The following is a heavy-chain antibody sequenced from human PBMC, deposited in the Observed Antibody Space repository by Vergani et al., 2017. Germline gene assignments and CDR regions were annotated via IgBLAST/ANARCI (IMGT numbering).Heavy chain of an antibody. CDR1: GFTFSSYS. CDR2: ISSSSSTI. D-gene: IGHD1-26*01. V-gene: IGHV3-48*01. J-gene: IGHJ6*02. CDR3: ARDREATYYCYGMDV. Sequence: EVQLVESGGGLVQPGGSLRLSCAASGFTFSSYSMNWVRQAPGKGLEWVSYISSSSSTIYYADSVKGRFTISRDNAKNSLYLQMNSLRAEDTAVYYCARDREATYYCYGMDVWGQGTTVTVSS.